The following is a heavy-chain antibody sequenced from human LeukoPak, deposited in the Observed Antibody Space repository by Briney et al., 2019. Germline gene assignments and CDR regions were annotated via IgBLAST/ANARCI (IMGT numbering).Heavy chain of an antibody. CDR1: GGSISSYY. CDR2: IYTSGST. CDR3: ARDQDYDSSPSQGFDP. J-gene: IGHJ5*02. V-gene: IGHV4-4*07. Sequence: SETLSLTCTVSGGSISSYYWSWIRQPAGKGLEWIGRIYTSGSTNYNPSLKSRVTISVDTSKNQFSLKLSSVTAADTAVYYCARDQDYDSSPSQGFDPWGQGTLVTVSS. D-gene: IGHD3-22*01.